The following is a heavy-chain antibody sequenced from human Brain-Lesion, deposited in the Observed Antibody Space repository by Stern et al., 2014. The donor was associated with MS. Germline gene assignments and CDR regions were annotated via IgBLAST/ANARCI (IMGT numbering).Heavy chain of an antibody. V-gene: IGHV3-9*01. J-gene: IGHJ4*02. Sequence: EVQLVESGGGLVQPGRSLRLSWEASGFSFEDHGMHWVRQAPGKGLEWVSGITWNSGTIAYADSVKGRFTISRDDAKNSLYLHMNGLRAEDTALYYCAKDMMDYFGSGTFGSFDHWGQGTLVTVSS. CDR3: AKDMMDYFGSGTFGSFDH. CDR1: GFSFEDHG. CDR2: ITWNSGTI. D-gene: IGHD3-10*01.